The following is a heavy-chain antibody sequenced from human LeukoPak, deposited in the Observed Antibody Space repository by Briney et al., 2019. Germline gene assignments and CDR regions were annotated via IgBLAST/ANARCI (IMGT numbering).Heavy chain of an antibody. CDR3: AREVGDCSSTSCYKGYMDV. Sequence: GASVKVSCKASGRTFSSYAISWVRQAPGQGLEWMGRIIPIFGTANYAQKFQGRVTITTDESTSTAYMELSSLRSEDTAVYYCAREVGDCSSTSCYKGYMDVWGKGTTVTVSS. CDR2: IIPIFGTA. V-gene: IGHV1-69*05. D-gene: IGHD2-2*02. J-gene: IGHJ6*03. CDR1: GRTFSSYA.